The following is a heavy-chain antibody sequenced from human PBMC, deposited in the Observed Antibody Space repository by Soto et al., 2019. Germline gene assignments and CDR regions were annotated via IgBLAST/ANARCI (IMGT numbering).Heavy chain of an antibody. Sequence: SVKVSCKASGGSFSSYAISWVRQAPGQGLEWMGGIIPIFGIPSYAQKFQGRVTITADESTSTAYMELSSLRSEDTAVYYCAREYRSSSGRFDNWGQGTLVTVSS. D-gene: IGHD6-6*01. CDR1: GGSFSSYA. J-gene: IGHJ4*02. V-gene: IGHV1-69*13. CDR2: IIPIFGIP. CDR3: AREYRSSSGRFDN.